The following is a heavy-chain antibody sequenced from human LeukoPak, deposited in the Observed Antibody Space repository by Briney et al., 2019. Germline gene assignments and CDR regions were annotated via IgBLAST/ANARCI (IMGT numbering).Heavy chain of an antibody. CDR1: GYTSTDYY. J-gene: IGHJ4*02. V-gene: IGHV1-69-2*01. D-gene: IGHD1-20*01. Sequence: ASVKIPCKVSGYTSTDYYVHWGQHAPGQGLEWTGLICPKDGETIYAEEFHGSVSITADTSTDTAYMELSSLRFDDTAVYYCATGHITGGTGFDYWGQGTLVTVSS. CDR3: ATGHITGGTGFDY. CDR2: ICPKDGET.